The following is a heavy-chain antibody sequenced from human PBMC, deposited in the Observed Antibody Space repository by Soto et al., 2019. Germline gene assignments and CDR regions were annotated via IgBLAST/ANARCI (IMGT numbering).Heavy chain of an antibody. Sequence: SVKVSCKASGGTFSSYAISWVRQAPGQGLEWMGGIIPIFGTANYAQKFQGRVTITADESTSTAYMELSSLRSDDTAVYYCARCIQGDYYYGMDVWGQGTTVTVSS. CDR3: ARCIQGDYYYGMDV. D-gene: IGHD5-18*01. CDR2: IIPIFGTA. CDR1: GGTFSSYA. V-gene: IGHV1-69*13. J-gene: IGHJ6*02.